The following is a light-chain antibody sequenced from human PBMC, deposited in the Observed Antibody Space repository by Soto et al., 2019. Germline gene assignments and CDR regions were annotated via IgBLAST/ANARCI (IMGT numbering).Light chain of an antibody. V-gene: IGLV1-44*01. J-gene: IGLJ2*01. CDR2: RND. Sequence: QSVLTQPPSASGTPGQRVAISCFGRSSNIGSNSVNWYQQVPGTAPKLLIYRNDERSSGVPDRFSGSKSGTSASLAISGLQSEDEADYFCAAWDDRLNGPLFGGGTKLTVL. CDR3: AAWDDRLNGPL. CDR1: SSNIGSNS.